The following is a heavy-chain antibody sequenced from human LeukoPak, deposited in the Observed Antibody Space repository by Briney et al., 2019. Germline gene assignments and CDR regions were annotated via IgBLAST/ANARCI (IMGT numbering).Heavy chain of an antibody. CDR3: ATSWGPDTSAFRWGRDGMDV. Sequence: GGSLRLSCAVSGLTFDDYAMSWVRQALGRGLEWVSAISKSGGHTYYTPSAKGRFTIYRDNSKNTQYLQMNSLRAEDTAVYYCATSWGPDTSAFRWGRDGMDVWGQGTTVIVSS. CDR1: GLTFDDYA. J-gene: IGHJ6*02. V-gene: IGHV3-23*01. CDR2: ISKSGGHT. D-gene: IGHD3-16*01.